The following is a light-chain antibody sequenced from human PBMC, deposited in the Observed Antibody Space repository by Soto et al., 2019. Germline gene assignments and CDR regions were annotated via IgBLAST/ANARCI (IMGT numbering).Light chain of an antibody. J-gene: IGLJ3*02. CDR1: SSDIGHYDY. Sequence: QSVLTQPASVSGSPGQSITISCTGTSSDIGHYDYVSWYQQHPGKAPKLMIYEVSNRPSGVSNRFSGSKSGNTASLTISGLQAEDEADYYCSSYTSSSTHWVFGGGTKVTVL. CDR3: SSYTSSSTHWV. CDR2: EVS. V-gene: IGLV2-14*01.